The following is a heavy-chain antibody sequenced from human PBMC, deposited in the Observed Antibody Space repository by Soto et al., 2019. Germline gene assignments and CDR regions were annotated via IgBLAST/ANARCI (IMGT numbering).Heavy chain of an antibody. CDR2: ISGSGGST. V-gene: IGHV3-23*01. D-gene: IGHD3-22*01. J-gene: IGHJ4*02. CDR1: GFTFNSSA. CDR3: AKGVPPPYYYDSSGQLFDY. Sequence: VGSLRLSCAASGFTFNSSAMSWVRQAPGKGLEWVSAISGSGGSTYYADSVKGRFTISRDNSKNTLYLQMNSLRAEDTAVYYCAKGVPPPYYYDSSGQLFDYWGQGTLVTVSS.